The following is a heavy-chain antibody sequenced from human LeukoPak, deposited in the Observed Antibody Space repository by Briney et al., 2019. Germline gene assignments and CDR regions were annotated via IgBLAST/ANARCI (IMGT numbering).Heavy chain of an antibody. CDR1: GFTFSSYS. V-gene: IGHV3-48*01. J-gene: IGHJ4*02. Sequence: GGSLRLSCAASGFTFSSYSMNWVRQAPGKGLEWVSYISSSSSTIYYADSVKGRFTISRDNAKNSLYLQMNSLRVEDTAVYYCARPVVPAAKLGEYSDYWGQGTLVTVSS. D-gene: IGHD2-2*01. CDR3: ARPVVPAAKLGEYSDY. CDR2: ISSSSSTI.